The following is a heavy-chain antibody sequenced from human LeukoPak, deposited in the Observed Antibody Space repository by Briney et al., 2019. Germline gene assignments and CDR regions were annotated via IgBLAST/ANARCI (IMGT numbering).Heavy chain of an antibody. V-gene: IGHV3-48*03. D-gene: IGHD2-15*01. CDR3: ARAPYCSGGSCYFDY. Sequence: GGSLRLSCAASGFTFSSYEMNWVRQATGTGLEWVSYIICGGRTIYYADSVKGRSTISRDNDKNSLYLQMNSLRAEDTAVYYCARAPYCSGGSCYFDYWGQGTLVTVSS. J-gene: IGHJ4*02. CDR1: GFTFSSYE. CDR2: IICGGRTI.